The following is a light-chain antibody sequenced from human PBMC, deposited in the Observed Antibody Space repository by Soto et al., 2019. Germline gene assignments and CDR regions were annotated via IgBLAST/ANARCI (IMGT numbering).Light chain of an antibody. CDR2: QDS. CDR1: QLGTKY. J-gene: IGLJ2*01. Sequence: SYELTQAPSVSVSPGQTASITCSGAQLGTKYVCWYQQNPGQSPVMVIYQDSKRPSGIPERFSGSNSGSTATLTIRGTQAMDEADYYCQAWDGKSVVFGGGTKLTVL. CDR3: QAWDGKSVV. V-gene: IGLV3-1*01.